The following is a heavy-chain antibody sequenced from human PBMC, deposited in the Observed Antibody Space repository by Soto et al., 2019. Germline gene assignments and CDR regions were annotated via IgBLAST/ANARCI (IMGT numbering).Heavy chain of an antibody. Sequence: EVQLVESGGGLVQPGGSLRVSCAASGFTFGSYWMNWVRQAPGKGLVWVSRIDSDGSSTNYADSVKGRFTTSRDNAKKPVYLEMSSLGVEDRAVYYCARGRPDGVEVWGQGTTVTVSS. CDR3: ARGRPDGVEV. J-gene: IGHJ6*01. V-gene: IGHV3-74*01. CDR2: IDSDGSST. CDR1: GFTFGSYW.